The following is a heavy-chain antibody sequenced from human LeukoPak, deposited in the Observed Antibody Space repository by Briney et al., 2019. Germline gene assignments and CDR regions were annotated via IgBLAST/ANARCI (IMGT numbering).Heavy chain of an antibody. CDR1: GFTFSDYT. J-gene: IGHJ4*02. CDR3: ARGPEDS. Sequence: GGSLRLSCAASGFTFSDYTMNWVRRAPGKGLEWVSSITSSSSYIYYADSVKGRFAISGDNAENSLYLQMNSLRAEDTAMYYCARGPEDSWGQGTLVTVSS. CDR2: ITSSSSYI. V-gene: IGHV3-21*01.